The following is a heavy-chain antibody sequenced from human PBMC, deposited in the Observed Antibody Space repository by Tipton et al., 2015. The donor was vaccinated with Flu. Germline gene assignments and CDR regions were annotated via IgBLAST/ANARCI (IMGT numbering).Heavy chain of an antibody. CDR1: GFTFNTFS. V-gene: IGHV3-23*04. CDR2: ISDGGGRR. CDR3: AKVIPEIVAGLDY. Sequence: QLVQSGGGLVKPGGSLRLSCAASGFTFNTFSMNWVRQAPGKGLEWVSTISDGGGRRYYPDSVKGRFTISRDNSKNTLYLQMNSLRAEDTAIYYCAKVIPEIVAGLDYWGQGTLVTVSS. J-gene: IGHJ4*02. D-gene: IGHD5-12*01.